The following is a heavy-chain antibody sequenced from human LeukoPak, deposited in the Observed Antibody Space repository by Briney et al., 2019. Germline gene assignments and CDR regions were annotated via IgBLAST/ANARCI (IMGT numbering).Heavy chain of an antibody. CDR1: GYSFTSYW. CDR3: AGVESSDYYGMDV. CDR2: IYPGESDT. V-gene: IGHV5-51*01. Sequence: GESLKISCQGSGYSFTSYWIGWVRQLPGKGLAWMGIIYPGESDTKYSPSFQGQVTISADKSISTAYLQWSSMKASDTAMYYCAGVESSDYYGMDVWGKGTTVTVSS. J-gene: IGHJ6*04. D-gene: IGHD6-19*01.